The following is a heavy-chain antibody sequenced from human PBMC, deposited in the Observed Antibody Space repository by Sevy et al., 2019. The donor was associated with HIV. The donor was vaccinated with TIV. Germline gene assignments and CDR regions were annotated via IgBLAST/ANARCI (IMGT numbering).Heavy chain of an antibody. CDR3: AKHPVQSGLSGGGANYGWDV. J-gene: IGHJ6*02. CDR1: GFSFSNYA. V-gene: IGHV3-23*01. CDR2: LIGGGSRT. Sequence: GESLKISCAASGFSFSNYAMSWVRQAPGKGLEWVSTLIGGGSRTYDADSVTGRFTISRDNSRNTLYLQMNSLRAEDTAVYYCAKHPVQSGLSGGGANYGWDVCGQGTTVTVSS. D-gene: IGHD2-8*02.